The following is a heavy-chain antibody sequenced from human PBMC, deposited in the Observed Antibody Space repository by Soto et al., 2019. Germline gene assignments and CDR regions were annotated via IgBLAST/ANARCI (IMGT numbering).Heavy chain of an antibody. CDR2: IYWDEDK. V-gene: IGHV2-5*02. Sequence: QITLKESGPTLVKPTQTLTLTCTFSGFSLSTSGVGVGWIRQPPGKALEWLALIYWDEDKRYSPSLKSRLTLTKDTSKNQVVLTMTNMDPVDTATYYCAHSSLWFGELTHYFDYWGQGTLVTVSS. CDR1: GFSLSTSGVG. CDR3: AHSSLWFGELTHYFDY. D-gene: IGHD3-10*01. J-gene: IGHJ4*02.